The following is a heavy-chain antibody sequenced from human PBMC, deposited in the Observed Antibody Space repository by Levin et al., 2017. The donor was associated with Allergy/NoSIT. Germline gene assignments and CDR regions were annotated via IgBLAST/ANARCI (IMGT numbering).Heavy chain of an antibody. CDR3: ARGRRGGYSYGSVAVHGDY. CDR1: GFTFSSYW. CDR2: INSDGSST. V-gene: IGHV3-74*01. Sequence: GGSLRLSCAASGFTFSSYWMHWVRQAPGKGLVWVSRINSDGSSTSYADSVKGRFTISRDNAKNTLYLQMNSLRAEDTAVYYCARGRRGGYSYGSVAVHGDYWGQGTLVTVSS. J-gene: IGHJ4*02. D-gene: IGHD5-18*01.